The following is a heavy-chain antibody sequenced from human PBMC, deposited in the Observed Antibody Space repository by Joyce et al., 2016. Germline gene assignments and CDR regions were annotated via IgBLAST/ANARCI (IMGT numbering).Heavy chain of an antibody. CDR2: IYTSGSGRT. CDR3: ARKRGRGWFDS. CDR1: GGSIKSDLYF. J-gene: IGHJ5*01. V-gene: IGHV4-61*02. Sequence: QVQLQESGTGLVKPSQTLSLTCTVSGGSIKSDLYFWNWIRQPAGKVLEWIGRIYTSGSGRTNYNPSLTSRVTISVYTSKNQFSLKLSSVTAADTAVYYCARKRGRGWFDSWGQGTLVTVSS.